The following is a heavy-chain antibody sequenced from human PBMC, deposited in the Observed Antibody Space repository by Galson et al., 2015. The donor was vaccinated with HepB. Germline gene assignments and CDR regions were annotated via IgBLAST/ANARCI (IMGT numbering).Heavy chain of an antibody. D-gene: IGHD6-19*01. CDR2: SPPHGNT. J-gene: IGHJ2*01. CDR3: ARQPYTSGWLYWYFDL. V-gene: IGHV4-39*01. CDR1: GDSLTNSNYY. Sequence: EPLSLTCTVSGDSLTNSNYYWGWLRQPPGMALAWIASSPPHGNTYYKSSLKSRVTISVDTSKNQFSLRLSSVTAADTAVYYCARQPYTSGWLYWYFDLWGRGTLVTVSS.